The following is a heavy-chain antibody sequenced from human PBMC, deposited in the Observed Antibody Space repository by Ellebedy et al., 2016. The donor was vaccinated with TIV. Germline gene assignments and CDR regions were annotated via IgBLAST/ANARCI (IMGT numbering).Heavy chain of an antibody. V-gene: IGHV3-48*03. CDR2: ITNTGSKM. Sequence: PGGSLRLSCVASGFPFSPYSMNWVRQPPGKVLEWVSPITNTGSKMYYADSVKGRFTISRDNAKNSLYLQLNSLRDEDTAVYYCARGWTGPVFFWGQGTTVTVSS. D-gene: IGHD3/OR15-3a*01. CDR1: GFPFSPYS. J-gene: IGHJ6*02. CDR3: ARGWTGPVFF.